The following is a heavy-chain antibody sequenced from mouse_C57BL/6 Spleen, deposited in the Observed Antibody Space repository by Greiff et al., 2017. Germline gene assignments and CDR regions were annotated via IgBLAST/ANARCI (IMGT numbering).Heavy chain of an antibody. CDR2: ISSGRSTI. V-gene: IGHV5-17*01. CDR3: ARPYGSSSWFAY. Sequence: DVHLVESGGGLVKPGGSLKLSCAASGFTFSDYGMHWVRQAPEKGLEWVAYISSGRSTIYYADTVKGRVTISRDNAKNTLYLQMTSLRSEDTAMYYGARPYGSSSWFAYWGQGTLVTVSA. D-gene: IGHD1-1*01. CDR1: GFTFSDYG. J-gene: IGHJ3*01.